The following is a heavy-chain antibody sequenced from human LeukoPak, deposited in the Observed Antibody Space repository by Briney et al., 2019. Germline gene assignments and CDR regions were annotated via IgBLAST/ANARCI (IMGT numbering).Heavy chain of an antibody. CDR1: GFTFSSYG. Sequence: PGGSLRLSCAASGFTFSSYGMHWVRQAPGKGLEWVAVISYDGSNKYYADSVKGRSTISRDNSKNTLYLQMNSLRAEDTAVYYCAKDSSGYYSGLYYWGQGTLVTVSS. V-gene: IGHV3-30*18. D-gene: IGHD3-22*01. CDR2: ISYDGSNK. CDR3: AKDSSGYYSGLYY. J-gene: IGHJ4*02.